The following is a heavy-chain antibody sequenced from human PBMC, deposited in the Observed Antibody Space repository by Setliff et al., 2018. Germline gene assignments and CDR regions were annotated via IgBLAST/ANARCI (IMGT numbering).Heavy chain of an antibody. CDR2: INAGNGNT. D-gene: IGHD2-2*01. V-gene: IGHV1-3*01. CDR1: GYTFTSYA. Sequence: ASVKVSCKASGYTFTSYAMHWVRQAPGQRLEWMGWINAGNGNTKYSQKFQGRATITRDTSASTAYMELSSLRSEDTAVYYCARDWFEIVVVPAAIYYYYYMDVWGKGTTVTVSS. CDR3: ARDWFEIVVVPAAIYYYYYMDV. J-gene: IGHJ6*03.